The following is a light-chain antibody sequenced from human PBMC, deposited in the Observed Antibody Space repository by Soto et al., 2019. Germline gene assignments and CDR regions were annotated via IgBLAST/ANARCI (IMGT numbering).Light chain of an antibody. V-gene: IGKV3-20*01. CDR3: QQYGSSPPAT. J-gene: IGKJ2*01. CDR2: GAS. CDR1: QSIGSGY. Sequence: EIVLTQSPGTLSLSPGERATLSCRASQSIGSGYLAWYQQSPGQAPRLLVYGASSRATGIPDRFSGSGSGTDFTLTIRRLEPEDFAVYYCQQYGSSPPATFGQGTKLEI.